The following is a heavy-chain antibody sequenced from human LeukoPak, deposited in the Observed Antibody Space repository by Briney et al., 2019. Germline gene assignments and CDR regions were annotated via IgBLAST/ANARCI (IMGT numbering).Heavy chain of an antibody. D-gene: IGHD5-24*01. V-gene: IGHV3-43*01. CDR2: FSWDGGSK. Sequence: GGSLRLSCAASGFTFDAYTMHWVRQAPGEGLEWVSLFSWDGGSKYYADSVKGRFTISRDNSKKSLYLQMNSLRTEDSAFYYCVRETESQRSFDYWGQGTLVTVPS. J-gene: IGHJ4*02. CDR3: VRETESQRSFDY. CDR1: GFTFDAYT.